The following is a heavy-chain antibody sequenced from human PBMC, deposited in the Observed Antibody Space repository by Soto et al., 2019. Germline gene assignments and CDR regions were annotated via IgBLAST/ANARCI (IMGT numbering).Heavy chain of an antibody. Sequence: QVQLVQSGAEVKKPGASVKVSCKASGYTFTNYGITWVRQAPGQGLEWMGWMNTYNGNTNYAQKVQDRVTMTTDTSTNTAYMELKSLRSDDTAAYFCARAQTPTESDHWGQGTLVTVSS. CDR1: GYTFTNYG. CDR3: ARAQTPTESDH. D-gene: IGHD4-4*01. V-gene: IGHV1-18*01. J-gene: IGHJ4*02. CDR2: MNTYNGNT.